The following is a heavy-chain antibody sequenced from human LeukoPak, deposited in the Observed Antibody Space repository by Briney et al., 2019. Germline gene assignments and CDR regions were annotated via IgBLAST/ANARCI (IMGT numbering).Heavy chain of an antibody. CDR3: ATQRSGWRKLGFDY. Sequence: GGSLRLSCAASGFTVTTNYMTWVRQAPGKGLEWVSIIYSGGYTDYADSVKGRFTISRDNSKNTLDLQMNSLRAEDTAVYYCATQRSGWRKLGFDYWGQGTLVTVSS. V-gene: IGHV3-66*01. CDR2: IYSGGYT. D-gene: IGHD6-19*01. CDR1: GFTVTTNY. J-gene: IGHJ4*02.